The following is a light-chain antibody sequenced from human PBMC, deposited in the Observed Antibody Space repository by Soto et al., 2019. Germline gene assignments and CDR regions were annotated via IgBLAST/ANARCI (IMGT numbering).Light chain of an antibody. CDR3: CSYAGSSTYV. CDR1: SSDVGSYNL. V-gene: IGLV2-23*02. Sequence: QSVLTQPASVSGSPGQSITISCPGTSSDVGSYNLVSWYQQHPGKAPTLMIYEVSKRPSGVSNRFSGSKSGNTASLTISGLQAEDEADYYCCSYAGSSTYVFGTGTKVTVL. J-gene: IGLJ1*01. CDR2: EVS.